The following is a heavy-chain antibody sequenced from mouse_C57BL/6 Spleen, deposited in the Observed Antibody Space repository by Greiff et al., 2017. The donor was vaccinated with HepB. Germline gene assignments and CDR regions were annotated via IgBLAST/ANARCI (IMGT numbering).Heavy chain of an antibody. CDR1: GFTFSDYG. CDR3: ARGPTVVARYFDV. V-gene: IGHV5-17*01. Sequence: EVKLVESGGGLVKPGGSLKLSCAASGFTFSDYGMHWVRQAPEKGLEWVAYISSGSSTIYYADTVKGRFTISRDNAKNTLFLQMTSRRSEDTAMYYCARGPTVVARYFDVWGTGTTVTVSS. J-gene: IGHJ1*03. CDR2: ISSGSSTI. D-gene: IGHD1-1*01.